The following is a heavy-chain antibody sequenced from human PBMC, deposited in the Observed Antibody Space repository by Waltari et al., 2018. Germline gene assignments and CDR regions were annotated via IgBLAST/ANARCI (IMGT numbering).Heavy chain of an antibody. Sequence: QLQVQESGPGLVKPSETLSLTCTVPGGAITTTNYYGGWIRQPPGKGLEWLGSSHYNGNTYYNPSLKSRVTISADTSKSQCSLNLNSVTAADTAVYYCASLLTGDWGQGVLVTVSS. V-gene: IGHV4-39*01. CDR1: GGAITTTNYY. CDR2: SHYNGNT. CDR3: ASLLTGD. D-gene: IGHD3-9*01. J-gene: IGHJ4*02.